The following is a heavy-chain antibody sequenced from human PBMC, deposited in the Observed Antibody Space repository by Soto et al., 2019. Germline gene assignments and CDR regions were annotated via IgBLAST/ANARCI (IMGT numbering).Heavy chain of an antibody. J-gene: IGHJ5*02. CDR1: GFTFSSYA. V-gene: IGHV3-23*01. CDR2: ISGSGGST. Sequence: EVQLLESGGGLVQPGGSLRLSSAASGFTFSSYAMSWVRQAPGKGLEWVSAISGSGGSTYYADSVKGRFTISRDNSKKTLYLQMNSLRAEDTAVYYCAKGSEFSGSYGWFDPWGQGTLVTVSS. CDR3: AKGSEFSGSYGWFDP. D-gene: IGHD1-26*01.